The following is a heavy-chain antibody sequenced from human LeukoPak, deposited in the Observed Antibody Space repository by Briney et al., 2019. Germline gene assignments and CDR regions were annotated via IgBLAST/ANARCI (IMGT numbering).Heavy chain of an antibody. V-gene: IGHV4-34*01. Sequence: PSETLSLTCAVYGGSFSGYYWSWIRQPPGKGLERIGEINHSGSTNYNPSLKSRVTISVDTSKNQFSLKLSSVTAADTAVYYCARGSTRPNWFDPWGQGTLVTVSS. CDR3: ARGSTRPNWFDP. J-gene: IGHJ5*02. CDR1: GGSFSGYY. D-gene: IGHD2-2*01. CDR2: INHSGST.